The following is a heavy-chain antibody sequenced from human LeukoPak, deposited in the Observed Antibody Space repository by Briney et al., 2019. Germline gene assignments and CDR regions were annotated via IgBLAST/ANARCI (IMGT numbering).Heavy chain of an antibody. CDR3: ERDLRVAVTGNWWWFDP. J-gene: IGHJ5*02. D-gene: IGHD6-19*01. CDR2: IKPDGSEE. Sequence: GRSLRLSCVAAGFTFSNHWWSWVRQAPGKGLEWVANIKPDGSEEHYVDSVKGRFTISRDNTKNSLCLQMNSLRGEDTAVYFCERDLRVAVTGNWWWFDPWGLGTLVTVSS. CDR1: GFTFSNHW. V-gene: IGHV3-7*01.